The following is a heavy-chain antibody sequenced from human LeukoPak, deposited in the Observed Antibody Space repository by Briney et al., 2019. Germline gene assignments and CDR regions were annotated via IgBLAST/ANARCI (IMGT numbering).Heavy chain of an antibody. CDR2: IYYSGST. CDR3: AGAQGTSILTGYYILDY. D-gene: IGHD3-9*01. V-gene: IGHV4-59*01. Sequence: SETLSLTCTVSGGSISSYYWSWIRQPPGKGLEWIGYIYYSGSTNYNPSLKSRVTISVDTSKNQFSLKLSSVTAADTAVYYCAGAQGTSILTGYYILDYWGQGTLVTVSS. J-gene: IGHJ4*02. CDR1: GGSISSYY.